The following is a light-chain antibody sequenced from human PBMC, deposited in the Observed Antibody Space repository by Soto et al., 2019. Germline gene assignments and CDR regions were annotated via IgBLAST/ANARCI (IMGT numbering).Light chain of an antibody. CDR3: QQYGDSRYT. J-gene: IGKJ2*01. CDR1: QSVSSSY. Sequence: IVLTQSPGTLSLSPGERATLSCRASQSVSSSYLAWYQQKPGQAPRLLIYGASSRATDIPDRFSGSGSGTDFTLIISRLEPEDFAVYYCQQYGDSRYTFGQGTKLEIK. CDR2: GAS. V-gene: IGKV3-20*01.